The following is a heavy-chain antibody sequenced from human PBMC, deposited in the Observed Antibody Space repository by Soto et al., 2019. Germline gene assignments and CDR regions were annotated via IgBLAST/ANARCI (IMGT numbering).Heavy chain of an antibody. D-gene: IGHD2-15*01. CDR2: IWYDGSNK. V-gene: IGHV3-33*01. Sequence: QVQLVECGGGVVQPGRSLRLACAVSGFNLSNYGMHWVRQAPGKGLEWVAVIWYDGSNKYYIDSVKGRFTISIDNSKNTLYLQLDSQRAEDTALDFCARNGEMAATCQYWGQGTLVTVSS. CDR3: ARNGEMAATCQY. CDR1: GFNLSNYG. J-gene: IGHJ1*01.